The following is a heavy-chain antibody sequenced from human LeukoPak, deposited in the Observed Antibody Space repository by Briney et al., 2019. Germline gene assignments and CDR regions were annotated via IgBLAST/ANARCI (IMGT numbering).Heavy chain of an antibody. V-gene: IGHV1-69*13. CDR1: GGTFNTYA. D-gene: IGHD3-10*01. Sequence: GASVKVSCKAYGGTFNTYAINWVRQAPGQGLEWMGGIIPVFGAANYAQKFQDRVTITADESTSTAYMDLSSLRSEDTAVYYCARVSRTTMVRGVIAFDYWGQGTLVTVSS. J-gene: IGHJ4*02. CDR2: IIPVFGAA. CDR3: ARVSRTTMVRGVIAFDY.